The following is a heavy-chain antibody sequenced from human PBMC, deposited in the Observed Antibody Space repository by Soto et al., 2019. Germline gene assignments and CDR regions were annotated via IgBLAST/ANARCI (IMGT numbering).Heavy chain of an antibody. D-gene: IGHD2-15*01. J-gene: IGHJ3*02. CDR2: INSEGSST. CDR1: GFTFSRYW. V-gene: IGHV3-74*01. CDR3: ERVSIRYCSGGWCHVGLDGFDI. Sequence: EVQLVESGGGLVQPGGSLRLSCAASGFTFSRYWMHWVRQAPGKGLVWVSRINSEGSSTNYADSVKGRFTISRDNANNTLDLQMNSPRDEDTGVYFCERVSIRYCSGGWCHVGLDGFDIWGQVTMVTVSS.